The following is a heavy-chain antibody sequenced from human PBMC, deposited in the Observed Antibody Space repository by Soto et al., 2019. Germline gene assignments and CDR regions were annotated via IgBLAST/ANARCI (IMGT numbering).Heavy chain of an antibody. CDR1: GYTFTSYA. D-gene: IGHD3-10*01. Sequence: GASVKVSCKASGYTFTSYAMHWVRQAPGQRLEWMGWINAGNGNTKYSQKFQGRVTITADESTSTAYMELSSLRSEDTAVYYCARAHPSLSGSSPRTGCYYYYGMDVWGQGTTVTVSS. CDR2: INAGNGNT. CDR3: ARAHPSLSGSSPRTGCYYYYGMDV. V-gene: IGHV1-3*01. J-gene: IGHJ6*02.